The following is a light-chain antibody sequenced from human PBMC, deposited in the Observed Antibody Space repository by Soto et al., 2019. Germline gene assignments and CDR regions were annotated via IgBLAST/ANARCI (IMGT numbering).Light chain of an antibody. CDR3: KQYGSSGT. CDR1: QSVSSN. Sequence: DIVMTQSPATLSLSPGESATLSCRASQSVSSNLAWYQQKPGQAPRLLIYGASTRATGIQARFSGSGSGTEFTLTIRRLEPEDFAVYYCKQYGSSGTCGQGTKVEIK. J-gene: IGKJ1*01. CDR2: GAS. V-gene: IGKV3-15*01.